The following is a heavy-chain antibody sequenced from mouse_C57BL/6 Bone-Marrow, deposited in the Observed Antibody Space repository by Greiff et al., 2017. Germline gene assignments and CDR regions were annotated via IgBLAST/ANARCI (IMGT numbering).Heavy chain of an antibody. CDR3: TSGVYYGSSYDFDY. J-gene: IGHJ2*01. Sequence: VQLQQSGAELVRPGASVTLSCKASGYTFTDYEMHWVKQTPVHGLEWIGAIDPETGGTAYNQKFKGKAILTADKSSSTAYIELRSLTSEDSAVYYCTSGVYYGSSYDFDYWGQGTTLTVSS. CDR1: GYTFTDYE. V-gene: IGHV1-15*01. CDR2: IDPETGGT. D-gene: IGHD1-1*01.